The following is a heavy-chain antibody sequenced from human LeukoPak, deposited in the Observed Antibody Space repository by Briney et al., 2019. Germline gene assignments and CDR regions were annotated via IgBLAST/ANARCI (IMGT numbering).Heavy chain of an antibody. CDR2: ISSSSSYI. CDR3: ARYCSSTSCYAFDI. V-gene: IGHV3-21*01. Sequence: GGSLRLSCAPSGFTFSSYSMNWVRQAPGKGLEWVSSISSSSSYIYYADSVKGRFTISRDNAKNSLYLQMNSLRAEDTAVYYCARYCSSTSCYAFDIWGQGTMVTVSS. CDR1: GFTFSSYS. J-gene: IGHJ3*02. D-gene: IGHD2-2*01.